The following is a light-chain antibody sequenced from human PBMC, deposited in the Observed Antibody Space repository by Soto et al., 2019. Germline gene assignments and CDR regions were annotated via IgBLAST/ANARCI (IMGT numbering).Light chain of an antibody. CDR1: SSDVGGYQF. J-gene: IGLJ1*01. Sequence: QSALTQPPSASGSPGQSVTISCTGTSSDVGGYQFVSWYQQHPGKAPKLIIYEVSKRPSGVPDRFSGSKSGNTASLTVSGLQTEDEADYYCNSYAGTKYVFGTGTKVTVL. V-gene: IGLV2-8*01. CDR3: NSYAGTKYV. CDR2: EVS.